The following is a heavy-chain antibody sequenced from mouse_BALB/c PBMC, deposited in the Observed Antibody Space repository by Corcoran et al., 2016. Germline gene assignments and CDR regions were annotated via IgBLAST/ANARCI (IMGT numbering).Heavy chain of an antibody. CDR1: GFNIKDTY. CDR2: IDPANGNT. V-gene: IGHV14-3*02. CDR3: ARGVPYYSMDY. J-gene: IGHJ4*01. Sequence: EVQLQQSGAELVKPGASVKLSCTASGFNIKDTYMYWVKQRPEQGLEWIGRIDPANGNTKYDPKFQGKATIKADTSSNTAYLQLSSLTSEDTAVYYCARGVPYYSMDYWGQGTSVTVSS.